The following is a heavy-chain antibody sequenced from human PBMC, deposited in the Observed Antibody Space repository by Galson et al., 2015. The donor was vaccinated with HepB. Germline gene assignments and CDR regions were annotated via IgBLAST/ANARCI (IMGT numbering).Heavy chain of an antibody. Sequence: SLRLSCAASGFTFNIYAIHWVRQAPGKGLEWMSYINSSSGNIYYSDSLKGRFTISRDNVKNSVYLQMSSLRDEDTAVYYCARDNSRGQQVVRPGALDIWGQGTMVTVSS. CDR1: GFTFNIYA. D-gene: IGHD2-15*01. J-gene: IGHJ3*02. V-gene: IGHV3-48*02. CDR2: INSSSGNI. CDR3: ARDNSRGQQVVRPGALDI.